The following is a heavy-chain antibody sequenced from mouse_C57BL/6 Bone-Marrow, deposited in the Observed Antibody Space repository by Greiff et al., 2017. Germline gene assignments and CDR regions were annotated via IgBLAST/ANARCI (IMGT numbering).Heavy chain of an antibody. J-gene: IGHJ2*01. D-gene: IGHD1-1*01. V-gene: IGHV1-54*01. CDR1: GYAFTNYL. Sequence: VQRVESGAELVRPGPSVKVSCKASGYAFTNYLIEWVKQRPGQGLEWIGVINPGSGGTNYNEKFKGKATLTADKSSSTAYMQLSSLTSEDSAVYFCARSGATVVPHYWGQGTTLTVSS. CDR3: ARSGATVVPHY. CDR2: INPGSGGT.